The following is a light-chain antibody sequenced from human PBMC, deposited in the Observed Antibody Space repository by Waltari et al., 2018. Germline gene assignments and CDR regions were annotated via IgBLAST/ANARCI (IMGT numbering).Light chain of an antibody. V-gene: IGKV1-39*01. Sequence: DIQMTQSPSSLSASVGDRVTITCRASHSITTYLNWYQQKPGKAPNLLIYAASSLQSGVPSRFSDSGSGTEFTLTISSLRPEDFATYYCQQTNTVPLTFGGGTKVEIK. CDR2: AAS. J-gene: IGKJ4*01. CDR3: QQTNTVPLT. CDR1: HSITTY.